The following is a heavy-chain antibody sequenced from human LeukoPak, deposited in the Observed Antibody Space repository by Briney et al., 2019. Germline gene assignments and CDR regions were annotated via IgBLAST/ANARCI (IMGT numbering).Heavy chain of an antibody. Sequence: GGSLSLPCAASGFTFSIYAMSWVRQAPGKGLEWVAVIWYDGSNKYYADSVKGRFTISRDNSKNTLYLQMNSLRAEDTAVYYCARAHCGGDCSYYYFDYWGQGTLVTVSS. V-gene: IGHV3-33*08. CDR2: IWYDGSNK. CDR1: GFTFSIYA. CDR3: ARAHCGGDCSYYYFDY. J-gene: IGHJ4*02. D-gene: IGHD2-21*02.